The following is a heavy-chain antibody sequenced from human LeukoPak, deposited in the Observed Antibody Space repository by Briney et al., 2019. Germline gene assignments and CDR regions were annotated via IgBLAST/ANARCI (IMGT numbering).Heavy chain of an antibody. D-gene: IGHD3-10*02. Sequence: GGSLRLSCAASGFTFSFYGIHWVRQAPGKGLEGVAVISDDGSTKYYSDSVKGRFTVSRDNSKDTLYLQMNSLTTEDTAVDYCAKDRYYDIRGRLDPWGQGTLVTVSS. J-gene: IGHJ5*02. CDR2: ISDDGSTK. V-gene: IGHV3-30*18. CDR3: AKDRYYDIRGRLDP. CDR1: GFTFSFYG.